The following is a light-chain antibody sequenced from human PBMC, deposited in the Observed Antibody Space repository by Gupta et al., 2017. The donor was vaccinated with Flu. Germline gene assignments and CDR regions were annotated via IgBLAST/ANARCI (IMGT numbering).Light chain of an antibody. CDR3: SSYTSSSTVV. CDR2: EVS. J-gene: IGLJ2*01. Sequence: SSDVGSYNRVSWYQQPPGTAPKLMIYEVSNRPSGVPDRFSGSKSGNTASLTISGLQAEDEADYYCSSYTSSSTVVFGGGTKLTVL. CDR1: SSDVGSYNR. V-gene: IGLV2-18*02.